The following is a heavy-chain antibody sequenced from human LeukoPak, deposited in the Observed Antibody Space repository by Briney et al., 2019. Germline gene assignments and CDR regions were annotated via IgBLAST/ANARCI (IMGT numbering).Heavy chain of an antibody. CDR2: ISAYNGNT. D-gene: IGHD3-10*01. CDR1: GYTFTSYG. Sequence: ASVKVSCKASGYTFTSYGISWVRQAPGQGLEWMGWISAYNGNTNYAQKLQGRVTMTTDTSTSTAYMELRSLRSDDTAVYYCARVYYGSGSYYNGLDYWGQGTLVTVSS. J-gene: IGHJ4*02. V-gene: IGHV1-18*01. CDR3: ARVYYGSGSYYNGLDY.